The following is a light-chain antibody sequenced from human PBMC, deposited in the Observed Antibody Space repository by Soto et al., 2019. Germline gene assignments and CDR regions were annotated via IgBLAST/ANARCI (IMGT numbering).Light chain of an antibody. V-gene: IGLV2-8*01. CDR2: EVS. CDR1: SSDVGGYNY. Sequence: QSALTQPPSASGSPGQSVTISCTGTSSDVGGYNYVYWYQQHPGKAPKLMIYEVSKRPSGVPDRFSGSKSGNTASLTVSGLQAEDDADYYCSSYAGSLYVFGTGTKLTVL. CDR3: SSYAGSLYV. J-gene: IGLJ1*01.